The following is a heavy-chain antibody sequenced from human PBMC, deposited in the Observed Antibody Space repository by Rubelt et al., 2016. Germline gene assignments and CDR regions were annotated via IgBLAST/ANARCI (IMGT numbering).Heavy chain of an antibody. J-gene: IGHJ4*02. D-gene: IGHD3-22*01. V-gene: IGHV4-34*01. Sequence: HSGSTNYNPSLKSRVTISVDTSKNQFSLKLSSVTAADTAVYYCARGLSSGADYWGQGTLVTVSS. CDR3: ARGLSSGADY. CDR2: HSGST.